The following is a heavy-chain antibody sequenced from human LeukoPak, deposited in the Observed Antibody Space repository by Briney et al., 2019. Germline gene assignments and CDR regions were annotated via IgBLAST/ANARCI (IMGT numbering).Heavy chain of an antibody. CDR1: GFTFSSYA. Sequence: GGSLRLSCAASGFTFSSYAMSWVRQAPGKGLEWVSAISGSGGSTYYADSVKGRFTISRDNSKDTLYLQMNSLRAEDAAVYYCAKDHSSSWRKSFDYWGQGTLVTVSS. CDR3: AKDHSSSWRKSFDY. D-gene: IGHD6-13*01. V-gene: IGHV3-23*01. CDR2: ISGSGGST. J-gene: IGHJ4*02.